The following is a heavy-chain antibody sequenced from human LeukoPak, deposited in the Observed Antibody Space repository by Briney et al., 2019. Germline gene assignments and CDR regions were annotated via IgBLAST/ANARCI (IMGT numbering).Heavy chain of an antibody. CDR3: ARVGGTYFDY. CDR2: IYRGGSA. D-gene: IGHD1-7*01. V-gene: IGHV3-53*01. Sequence: GESLKISCAASGFTVSSNYMSWVRQAPGKGLEWVSVIYRGGSAYYADSVKGRFTISRDNSKNTLYLQMNSLRAEDTAVYYCARVGGTYFDYWGQGTLVTVSS. J-gene: IGHJ4*02. CDR1: GFTVSSNY.